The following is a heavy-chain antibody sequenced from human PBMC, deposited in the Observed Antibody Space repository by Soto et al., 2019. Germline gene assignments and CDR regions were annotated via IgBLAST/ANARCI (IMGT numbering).Heavy chain of an antibody. D-gene: IGHD4-4*01. CDR1: GGSFSGYY. V-gene: IGHV4-34*01. Sequence: LETLSLTCAVYGGSFSGYYWSWIRQPPGKGLEWIGEINHSGSTNYNPSLKSRVTISVDTSKNQFSLKLSSVTAADTAVYYCARRRGYDYSNYYYYYMDVWGKGTTVTVSS. CDR3: ARRRGYDYSNYYYYYMDV. J-gene: IGHJ6*03. CDR2: INHSGST.